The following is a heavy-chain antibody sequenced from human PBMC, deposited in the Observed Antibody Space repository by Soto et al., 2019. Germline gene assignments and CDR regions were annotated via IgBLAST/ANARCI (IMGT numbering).Heavy chain of an antibody. CDR2: IYFTGST. CDR1: GGAVSSGTYY. Sequence: SETLSLTCTVSGGAVSSGTYYWSWIRQPPGKGLEWIGHIYFTGSTNYNPSLKSRVTMSLDTSRNQFSLKLSSATAADTAVYYCTRGPPRVQWFDPWGLGTLVTVSS. V-gene: IGHV4-61*01. CDR3: TRGPPRVQWFDP. J-gene: IGHJ5*02.